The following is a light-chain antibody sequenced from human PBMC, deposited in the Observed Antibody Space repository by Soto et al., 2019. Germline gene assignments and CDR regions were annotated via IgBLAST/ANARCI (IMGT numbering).Light chain of an antibody. Sequence: RFTQYKSSLSASVGDRVAITFRASQGISSYLAWYQQKPGKAPKLLIYAASTLQSGVPSRFSGSGSGTEFTLTISSLQPDDFATYYCQQSYSTPQTFGQGTKVDIK. CDR1: QGISSY. J-gene: IGKJ1*01. V-gene: IGKV1-9*01. CDR3: QQSYSTPQT. CDR2: AAS.